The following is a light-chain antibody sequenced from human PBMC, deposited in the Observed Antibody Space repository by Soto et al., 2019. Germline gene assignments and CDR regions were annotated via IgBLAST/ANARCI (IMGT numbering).Light chain of an antibody. CDR1: QSISSW. Sequence: GDRVTITCRASQSISSWLAWYQQKPGKAPKLLIYDASNLESGVPSRFSGSGSGTEFTLTISSLQPDDYATYYCQQYNTWWTFGQGTKVDIK. V-gene: IGKV1-5*01. CDR3: QQYNTWWT. CDR2: DAS. J-gene: IGKJ1*01.